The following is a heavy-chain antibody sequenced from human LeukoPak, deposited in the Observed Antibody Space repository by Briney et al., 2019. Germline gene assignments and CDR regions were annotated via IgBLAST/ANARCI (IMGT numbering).Heavy chain of an antibody. CDR1: GFTFSSFG. V-gene: IGHV3-33*03. J-gene: IGHJ5*02. CDR3: AKSDWFDP. CDR2: IWYDASDR. Sequence: QTGGSLTLSCAASGFTFSSFGMHWVRQAPGKGLEWVAVIWYDASDRYYADSVKGRFTISRDNAKNILYLQMNSLRAEDTAVYYCAKSDWFDPWGQGTLVTVSS.